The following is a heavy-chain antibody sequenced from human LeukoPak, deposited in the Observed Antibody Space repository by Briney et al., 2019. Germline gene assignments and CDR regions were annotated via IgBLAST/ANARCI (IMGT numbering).Heavy chain of an antibody. J-gene: IGHJ4*02. Sequence: GGSLRLSCAASGFTFSDYYMSWIRQAPGKGLEWVSYISSSGSTIYYADSVKGRFTISRDNAKNSLYLQMNSLRAEDTAVYYCARDRRGYSYGSYYFDYWGQGTLVTVSS. CDR1: GFTFSDYY. V-gene: IGHV3-11*01. CDR2: ISSSGSTI. D-gene: IGHD5-18*01. CDR3: ARDRRGYSYGSYYFDY.